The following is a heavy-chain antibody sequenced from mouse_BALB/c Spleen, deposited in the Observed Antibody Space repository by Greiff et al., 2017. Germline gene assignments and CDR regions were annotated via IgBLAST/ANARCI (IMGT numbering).Heavy chain of an antibody. CDR2: ISSGGSYT. V-gene: IGHV5-6*01. J-gene: IGHJ2*01. CDR3: ARRDGRDYYFDY. Sequence: EVQLVESGGDLVKPGGSLKLSCAASGFTFSSYGMSWVRQTPDKRLEWVATISSGGSYTYYPDSVKGRFTISRDNAKNTLYLQMSSLKSEDTAMYYCARRDGRDYYFDYWGQGTTLTVSS. D-gene: IGHD3-3*01. CDR1: GFTFSSYG.